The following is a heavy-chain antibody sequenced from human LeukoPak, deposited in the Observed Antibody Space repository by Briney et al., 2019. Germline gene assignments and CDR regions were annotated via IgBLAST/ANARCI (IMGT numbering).Heavy chain of an antibody. CDR2: ISGSAAIT. CDR1: GFSGFTFSHYG. CDR3: AKDFPRRTGYRDLAQYFDY. D-gene: IGHD3/OR15-3a*01. J-gene: IGHJ4*02. Sequence: GGSLRLSCAASGFSGFTFSHYGMNWVRQAPGKGLEWVSGISGSAAITYYADSVKGRFTISRDNSKNTLYLQMNSLRAEDTAVYYCAKDFPRRTGYRDLAQYFDYWGQGTLVTVSS. V-gene: IGHV3-23*01.